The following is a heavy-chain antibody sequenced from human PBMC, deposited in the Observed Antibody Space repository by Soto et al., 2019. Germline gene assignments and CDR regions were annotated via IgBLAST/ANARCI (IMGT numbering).Heavy chain of an antibody. CDR1: GGSFSSSSYY. CDR3: LRHSGYSSNWGEFDP. CDR2: LYYSGTT. Sequence: SETLSLTCHVSGGSFSSSSYYWGWIRQPPGKGLEWIGSLYYSGTTYYNPSLKSRVTISVDRTKNQFSLNLTSVTAADMAVYYCLRHSGYSSNWGEFDPWGQGTLVTVSS. V-gene: IGHV4-39*01. D-gene: IGHD5-18*01. J-gene: IGHJ5*02.